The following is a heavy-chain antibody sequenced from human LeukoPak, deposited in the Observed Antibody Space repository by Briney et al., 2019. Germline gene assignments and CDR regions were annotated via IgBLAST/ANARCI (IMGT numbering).Heavy chain of an antibody. Sequence: GGSLRLSCAASGFTFSNAWMSWVRQAPGKGLEWVGRIKSETDGGTTDYAAPVKGRFTISRDDSKNTLYLQMNSLKTEDTAVYYCTTDRPYYDFWSGYYGGGYYYYYMDVWGKGTTVTVSS. CDR1: GFTFSNAW. D-gene: IGHD3-3*01. J-gene: IGHJ6*03. CDR2: IKSETDGGTT. V-gene: IGHV3-15*01. CDR3: TTDRPYYDFWSGYYGGGYYYYYMDV.